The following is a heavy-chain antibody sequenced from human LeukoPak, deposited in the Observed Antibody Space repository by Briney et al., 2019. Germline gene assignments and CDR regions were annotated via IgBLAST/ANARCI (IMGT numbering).Heavy chain of an antibody. Sequence: GGSLRLSCAASGFTFSSYSMNWVRQAPGKGLEWVSSISSSSSYIYYADSVKGRFTISRDNAKNSLYLQMNSLRAEDTAVYYCARDLYYDYVWGSYRRPFDHWGQGTLVTVSS. J-gene: IGHJ4*02. D-gene: IGHD3-16*02. CDR2: ISSSSSYI. V-gene: IGHV3-21*01. CDR3: ARDLYYDYVWGSYRRPFDH. CDR1: GFTFSSYS.